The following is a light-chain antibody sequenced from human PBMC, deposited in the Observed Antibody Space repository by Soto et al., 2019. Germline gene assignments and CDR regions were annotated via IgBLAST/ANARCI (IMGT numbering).Light chain of an antibody. CDR2: GAS. CDR1: QSVSSSY. V-gene: IGKV3-20*01. CDR3: QQYGSSPQT. J-gene: IGKJ1*01. Sequence: EIVWTHSPGTLSLSPGERATLSCRASQSVSSSYLAWYQQKPGQAPRLLIYGASSRATGIPDRFSGSGSGTDFTLTISRLEPEDFAVYYCQQYGSSPQTFGQGTKVDIK.